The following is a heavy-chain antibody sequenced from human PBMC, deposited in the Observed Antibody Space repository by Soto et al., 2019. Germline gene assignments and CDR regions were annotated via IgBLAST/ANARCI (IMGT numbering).Heavy chain of an antibody. V-gene: IGHV3-23*01. CDR3: AKAPTYYDVLTGYYSPYFDF. D-gene: IGHD3-9*01. Sequence: PGGSLRLSCAASGFIFSSYAMSWVRQAPGKGLECVSTINNSDGRTYYADSVKGRFTISRDNSENTLYLQMNTLRAEDTAVYYCAKAPTYYDVLTGYYSPYFDFWGQGTLVTVSS. CDR2: INNSDGRT. J-gene: IGHJ4*02. CDR1: GFIFSSYA.